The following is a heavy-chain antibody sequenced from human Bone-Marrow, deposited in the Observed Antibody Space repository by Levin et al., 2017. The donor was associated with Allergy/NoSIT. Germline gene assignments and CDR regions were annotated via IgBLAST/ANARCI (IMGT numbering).Heavy chain of an antibody. D-gene: IGHD2-15*01. CDR2: IDQSGNT. CDR3: ARTLGYCSGDGCYYYFDQ. CDR1: NYSISSDFH. V-gene: IGHV4-38-2*01. J-gene: IGHJ4*02. Sequence: PSETLSLTCAVSNYSISSDFHWGWIRQPPGTGLEWIGSIDQSGNTYYNPSLKSRVTISLDTSKNQFSLRLTPVTAADTAVYYCARTLGYCSGDGCYYYFDQWGQGTLVTVSS.